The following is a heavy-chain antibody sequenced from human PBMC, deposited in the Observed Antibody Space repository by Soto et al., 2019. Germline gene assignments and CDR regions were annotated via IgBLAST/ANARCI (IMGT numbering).Heavy chain of an antibody. Sequence: GGSLRLSCSASGFTLGKYTMGWVRQAPGKGLEWVAESYSTGGTEYADSVKGRFTISRDNSKNTLFLQMNSLGVEDTALYYCARDREPDGIWTFDSWGQGTLVTVSS. CDR2: SYSTGGT. CDR1: GFTLGKYT. D-gene: IGHD3-9*01. J-gene: IGHJ4*02. CDR3: ARDREPDGIWTFDS. V-gene: IGHV3-53*01.